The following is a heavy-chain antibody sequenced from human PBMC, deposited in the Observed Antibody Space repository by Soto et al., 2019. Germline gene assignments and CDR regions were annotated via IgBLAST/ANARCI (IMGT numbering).Heavy chain of an antibody. CDR2: MNPNSGNT. CDR1: GYTFTSYD. Sequence: ASVKVSCKASGYTFTSYDINWVRQVTGQGLEWMGWMNPNSGNTGYAQKFQGRVTMTRNTSISTAYMELSSLRSEDTAVYYCARGLNPHIRYGDYYYYYMDVWGKGTTVTVSS. CDR3: ARGLNPHIRYGDYYYYYMDV. J-gene: IGHJ6*03. D-gene: IGHD4-17*01. V-gene: IGHV1-8*01.